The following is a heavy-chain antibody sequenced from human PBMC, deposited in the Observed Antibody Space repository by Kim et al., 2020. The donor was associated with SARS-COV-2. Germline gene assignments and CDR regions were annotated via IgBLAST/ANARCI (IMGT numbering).Heavy chain of an antibody. Sequence: GGSLRLSCAASGFTFSSYAMSWVRQAPGKGLEWVSAISGSGGSTYYADSVKGRFTISRDNSKNTLYLQMNSLRAEDTAVYYCAKPLSAQRVAGTLDYWGQGTLVTVSS. J-gene: IGHJ4*02. CDR3: AKPLSAQRVAGTLDY. V-gene: IGHV3-23*01. CDR2: ISGSGGST. D-gene: IGHD6-19*01. CDR1: GFTFSSYA.